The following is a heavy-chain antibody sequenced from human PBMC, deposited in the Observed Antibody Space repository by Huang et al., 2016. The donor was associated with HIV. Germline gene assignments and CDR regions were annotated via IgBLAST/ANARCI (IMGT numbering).Heavy chain of an antibody. D-gene: IGHD3-3*01. CDR3: ARNHDFWRGRMFAISYFDV. Sequence: QMRFQESGPGLVKPSGTLSLTCNVSGGSINTGRYYWGWIRQPPGKGLEWVGSLYELGKMHYDPSLKGRLTMSADTSKNQFSLNLSSVTAADTAIYYCARNHDFWRGRMFAISYFDVWGRGTLVTVAS. CDR1: GGSINTGRYY. V-gene: IGHV4-39*01. J-gene: IGHJ2*01. CDR2: LYELGKM.